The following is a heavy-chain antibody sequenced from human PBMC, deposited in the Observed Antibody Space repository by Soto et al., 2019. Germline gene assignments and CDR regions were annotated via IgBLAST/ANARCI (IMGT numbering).Heavy chain of an antibody. Sequence: QEQLVESGGGVVQPGRSLRLPCAASGFTFSSYGMHWVRQAPGKGLEWVAVISYDGSKKHNADSVKGRFTISRDNSKKTLYLQMNSLRAEDTAVYYCAKVVVAGTKRIYVMDDWGQGTTVTVSS. J-gene: IGHJ6*02. CDR1: GFTFSSYG. V-gene: IGHV3-30*18. CDR3: AKVVVAGTKRIYVMDD. D-gene: IGHD6-19*01. CDR2: ISYDGSKK.